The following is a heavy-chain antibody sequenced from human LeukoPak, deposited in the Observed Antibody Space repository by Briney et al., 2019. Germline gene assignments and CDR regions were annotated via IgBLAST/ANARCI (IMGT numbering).Heavy chain of an antibody. Sequence: ASVKVSCKASGYTFTSYGISWVRQAPGQGLEWMGWISAYNGNTNYAQKLQGRVTMTKDTSTSTANMELRSLRSDDTAVYYCASGYSGYDWSEYFQHWGQGTLATVSS. D-gene: IGHD5-12*01. CDR2: ISAYNGNT. V-gene: IGHV1-18*01. CDR1: GYTFTSYG. J-gene: IGHJ1*01. CDR3: ASGYSGYDWSEYFQH.